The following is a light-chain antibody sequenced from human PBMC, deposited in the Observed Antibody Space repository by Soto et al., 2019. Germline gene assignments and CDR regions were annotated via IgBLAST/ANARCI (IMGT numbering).Light chain of an antibody. J-gene: IGLJ2*01. Sequence: NFLLTQPHSVSESPGKTVTISCTRSSGSIASNYVQWYQQRPGSAPTTVIYEDNQRPSGVPDRFSGSIDSSSNSASLAIAGLKCEDEADYYCQSYDSSKGGFGGGTKLTVL. CDR2: EDN. V-gene: IGLV6-57*03. CDR3: QSYDSSKGG. CDR1: SGSIASNY.